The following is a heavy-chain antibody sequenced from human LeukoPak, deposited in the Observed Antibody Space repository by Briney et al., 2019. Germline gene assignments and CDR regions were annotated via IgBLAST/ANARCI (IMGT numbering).Heavy chain of an antibody. CDR3: AKDRAPLLAMGYFDY. CDR2: ISSSSSYI. J-gene: IGHJ4*02. V-gene: IGHV3-21*04. D-gene: IGHD3-10*01. CDR1: GFTFSSYS. Sequence: GGSLRLSCAASGFTFSSYSMNWVRQAPGKGLEWVSSISSSSSYIYYADSVKGRFTISRDNAKNSLYLQMNRLRAEDMALYYCAKDRAPLLAMGYFDYWGQGTLVTVSS.